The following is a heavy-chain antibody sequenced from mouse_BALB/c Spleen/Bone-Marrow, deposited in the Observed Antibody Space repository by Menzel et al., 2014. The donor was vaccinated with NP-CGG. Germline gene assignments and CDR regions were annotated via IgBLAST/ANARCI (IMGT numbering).Heavy chain of an antibody. J-gene: IGHJ1*01. V-gene: IGHV1-9*01. CDR2: ILPGSGST. D-gene: IGHD2-3*01. CDR1: GHTFSSYW. Sequence: VKLVESGAELMKPGASVKISCKATGHTFSSYWIEWVKQRPGHGLEWIGEILPGSGSTNYNEKFKGKATFTADTSSNTAYMQLSSLTSEDSAVYYCARRGGWLGYFDVWGAGTTVTVSS. CDR3: ARRGGWLGYFDV.